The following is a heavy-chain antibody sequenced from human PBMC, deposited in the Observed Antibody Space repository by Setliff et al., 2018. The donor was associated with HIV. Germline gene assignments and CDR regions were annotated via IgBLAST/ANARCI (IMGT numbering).Heavy chain of an antibody. J-gene: IGHJ3*02. Sequence: ASVKVSCKASGYTLTSYGISWVRQAPGQGLEWMGWISAYNGNTNYAQKVQGRVTMTTDTSTSTAYMELRSLRSDDTAVYYCARDRGIYCRSTNCYSPVDAFDIWGQGTMVTVSS. V-gene: IGHV1-18*01. CDR1: GYTLTSYG. D-gene: IGHD2-2*01. CDR2: ISAYNGNT. CDR3: ARDRGIYCRSTNCYSPVDAFDI.